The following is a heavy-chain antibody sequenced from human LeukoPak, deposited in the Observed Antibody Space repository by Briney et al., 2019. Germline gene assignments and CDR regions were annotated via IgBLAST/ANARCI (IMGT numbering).Heavy chain of an antibody. CDR1: GGSISSSSYY. V-gene: IGHV4-39*02. J-gene: IGHJ4*02. CDR3: AREYCSSTSCYYGGYYFDY. Sequence: SETLSLTCTVSGGSISSSSYYWGWIRQPPGKGLEWIESIYYSGSTYYNPSLNRRVTISVDTSKNQFSLKLSSVTAADTAVYYCAREYCSSTSCYYGGYYFDYWGQGTLVTVSS. CDR2: IYYSGST. D-gene: IGHD2-2*01.